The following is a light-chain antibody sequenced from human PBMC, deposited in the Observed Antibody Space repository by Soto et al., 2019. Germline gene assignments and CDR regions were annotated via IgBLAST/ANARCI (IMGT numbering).Light chain of an antibody. CDR3: QHYYNTPHT. CDR1: QSLLHSNGYNY. CDR2: WAS. Sequence: DIVMTQSPLSLPVTPGEPASISCRSSQSLLHSNGYNYLDWYQQKPGQPPKLLIYWASTRQPGVPDRFSGSGSGTDFTLTISTLQAEDVAVYYCQHYYNTPHTFGRGTRWIS. J-gene: IGKJ2*01. V-gene: IGKV4-1*01.